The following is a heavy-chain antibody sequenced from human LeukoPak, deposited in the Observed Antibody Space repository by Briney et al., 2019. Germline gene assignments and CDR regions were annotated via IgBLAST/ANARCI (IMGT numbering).Heavy chain of an antibody. D-gene: IGHD6-13*01. CDR2: MNPNSGNT. J-gene: IGHJ4*02. Sequence: ASVKVSCKASGYTFTSYDINWVRQATGQGLEWMGWMNPNSGNTGYAQKFQGRVTMTRNTSISTAYMELSSLRSEDTAVYYCARGAAVGQTRDYWGQGTLVAVSS. V-gene: IGHV1-8*01. CDR1: GYTFTSYD. CDR3: ARGAAVGQTRDY.